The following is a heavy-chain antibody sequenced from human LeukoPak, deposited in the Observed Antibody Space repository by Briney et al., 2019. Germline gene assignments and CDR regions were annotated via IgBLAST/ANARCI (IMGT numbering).Heavy chain of an antibody. Sequence: GGSLRLSCAASGFTVSSNYMSWVRQAPGKGLEWVSVIYSSGSTYYADSVKGRFTISRDNSKNTLYLQMNSLRAEDTAVYYCARDHQNAFDIWGQGTMVTVSS. D-gene: IGHD2-2*01. V-gene: IGHV3-66*03. CDR3: ARDHQNAFDI. J-gene: IGHJ3*02. CDR2: IYSSGST. CDR1: GFTVSSNY.